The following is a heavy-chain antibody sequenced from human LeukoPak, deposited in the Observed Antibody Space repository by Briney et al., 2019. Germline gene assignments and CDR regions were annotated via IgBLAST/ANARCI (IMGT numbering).Heavy chain of an antibody. CDR2: FDASDSYT. J-gene: IGHJ5*02. CDR1: GYGFTNYW. V-gene: IGHV5-10-1*01. D-gene: IGHD3-10*01. CDR3: ARMWFGESSNWFDP. Sequence: GESLKISGKGSGYGFTNYWLSWVRQLPGRGLEWMGRFDASDSYTNYSPSVQGHVTISADKSISTAYLQWSSLKASDTAMYYCARMWFGESSNWFDPWGQGTLVTVSS.